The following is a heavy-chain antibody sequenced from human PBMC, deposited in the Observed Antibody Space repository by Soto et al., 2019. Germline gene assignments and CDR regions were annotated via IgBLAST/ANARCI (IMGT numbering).Heavy chain of an antibody. J-gene: IGHJ5*02. CDR3: AKDRPGDYSREVPKGDWFDP. CDR1: GFTFSRYA. CDR2: IGGSDDTG. Sequence: GGSLRLSCAASGFTFSRYAMTWVRQAPGKGLEWVSTIGGSDDTGYYSDSVKGRFTISRDNPKNTLYLQMNSLGVEDTAVYYCAKDRPGDYSREVPKGDWFDPWGQGTLVTVSS. V-gene: IGHV3-23*01. D-gene: IGHD4-17*01.